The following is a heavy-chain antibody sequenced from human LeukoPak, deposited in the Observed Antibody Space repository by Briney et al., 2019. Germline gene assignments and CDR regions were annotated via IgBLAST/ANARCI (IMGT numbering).Heavy chain of an antibody. CDR1: GGSISRYY. Sequence: SETLSLTCTVSGGSISRYYWSWIRQPAGKGLEWIGRIYTSGSTNYNPSLKSRVTISVDTSKNQFSLKLSSVTAADTAVYYCARGIIGYCSGGSCHPFDYWGQGTLVTVSS. D-gene: IGHD2-15*01. V-gene: IGHV4-4*07. J-gene: IGHJ4*02. CDR3: ARGIIGYCSGGSCHPFDY. CDR2: IYTSGST.